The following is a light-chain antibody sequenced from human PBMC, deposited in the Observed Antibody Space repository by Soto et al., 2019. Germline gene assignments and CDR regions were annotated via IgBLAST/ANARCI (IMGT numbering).Light chain of an antibody. Sequence: QSVLTQPASVSGSPGQSITVPCTGTSSDLGNYNYVSWYQHHPGKAPKLMVYEVSNRPSGVSNRFSGSKSGNTASLTISGLQVEDEAEYYCSSYTSSGTLVFGAGTKVTVL. J-gene: IGLJ1*01. CDR3: SSYTSSGTLV. CDR1: SSDLGNYNY. V-gene: IGLV2-14*01. CDR2: EVS.